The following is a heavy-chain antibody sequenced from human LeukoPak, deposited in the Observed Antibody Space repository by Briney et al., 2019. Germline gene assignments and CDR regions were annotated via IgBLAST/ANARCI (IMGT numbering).Heavy chain of an antibody. J-gene: IGHJ4*02. CDR3: ARGIGDFWSGYYEYYFDY. D-gene: IGHD3-3*01. V-gene: IGHV1-69*05. CDR2: IIPIFGTA. CDR1: GGTFSSYA. Sequence: RASVKVSCKASGGTFSSYAISWVRQAPGQGLEWMGRIIPIFGTANYAQKFQGRVTITTDESTSTAYMELSSLRSEDTAVYYCARGIGDFWSGYYEYYFDYWGQGTQVTVSS.